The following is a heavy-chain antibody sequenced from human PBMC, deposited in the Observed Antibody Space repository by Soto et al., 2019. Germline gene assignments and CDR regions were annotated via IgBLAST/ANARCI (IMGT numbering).Heavy chain of an antibody. V-gene: IGHV4-30-2*01. CDR3: ARGGDGYNSEYFQH. D-gene: IGHD5-12*01. J-gene: IGHJ1*01. CDR1: GGSISSGGYS. CDR2: IYHSGST. Sequence: QLQLQESGSGLVKPSQTLSLTCAVSGGSISSGGYSWSWIRQPPGKGLEWIGYIYHSGSTYYNPSLKSRVTISVDRSKNQFSLKMSSVTAADTAVYYCARGGDGYNSEYFQHWGQGTLVTVSS.